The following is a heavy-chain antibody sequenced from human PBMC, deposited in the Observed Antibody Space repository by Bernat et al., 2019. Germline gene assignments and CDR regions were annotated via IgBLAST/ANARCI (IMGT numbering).Heavy chain of an antibody. CDR1: GGFISSHY. D-gene: IGHD1-14*01. J-gene: IGHJ4*02. CDR2: ISYTGNT. CDR3: ASAPNPNGFDF. Sequence: QVQLRESGPGLVKPPETLSLTCTVSGGFISSHYWSWLRQAPGKGLEFIGHISYTGNTNYNPSLSSRVIISLDMSKNRFSMRLNSVTAADTAIYYCASAPNPNGFDFWGQGTLVTVSS. V-gene: IGHV4-59*11.